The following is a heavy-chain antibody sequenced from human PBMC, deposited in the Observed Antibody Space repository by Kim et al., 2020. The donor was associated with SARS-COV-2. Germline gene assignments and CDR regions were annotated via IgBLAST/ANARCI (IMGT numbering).Heavy chain of an antibody. D-gene: IGHD3-10*01. J-gene: IGHJ4*02. Sequence: SVKGRFTISGDTTKTTLYLQMNSLRAEDTAVYYCAKHPVLLWFGELWVYWGQGTLVTVSS. V-gene: IGHV3-23*01. CDR3: AKHPVLLWFGELWVY.